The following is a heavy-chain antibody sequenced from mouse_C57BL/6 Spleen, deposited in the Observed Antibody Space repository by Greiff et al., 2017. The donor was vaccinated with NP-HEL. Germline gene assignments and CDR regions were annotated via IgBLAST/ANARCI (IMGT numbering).Heavy chain of an antibody. Sequence: EVQLVESGGGLVKPGGSLKLSCAASGFTFSDYGMHWVRQAPEKGLEWVAYISSGSSTIYYADTVKGRFTISRDNAKNTLFLQMTSLRSEDTAMYYCARPSYGSSYPWFAYWGQGTLVTVSA. V-gene: IGHV5-17*01. J-gene: IGHJ3*01. CDR2: ISSGSSTI. CDR1: GFTFSDYG. D-gene: IGHD1-1*01. CDR3: ARPSYGSSYPWFAY.